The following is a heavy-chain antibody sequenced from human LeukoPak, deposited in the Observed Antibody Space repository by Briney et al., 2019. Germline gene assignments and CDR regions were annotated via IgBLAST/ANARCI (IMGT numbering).Heavy chain of an antibody. D-gene: IGHD2-15*01. CDR3: ATDEVVGAPRPLDY. J-gene: IGHJ4*02. CDR2: INPNSGAT. Sequence: ASVKVSCKGSGYTFTGYYIHWVRQAPGQGLEWMGWINPNSGATASAQKLQGRVTMTRDTSISTAYMELSRLRSDDTAVYYCATDEVVGAPRPLDYWGQGTLVTVSS. CDR1: GYTFTGYY. V-gene: IGHV1-2*02.